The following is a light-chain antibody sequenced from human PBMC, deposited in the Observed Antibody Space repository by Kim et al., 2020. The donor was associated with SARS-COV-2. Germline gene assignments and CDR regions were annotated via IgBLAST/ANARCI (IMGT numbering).Light chain of an antibody. CDR2: SAS. CDR1: QSIGSDY. V-gene: IGKV3-20*01. J-gene: IGKJ4*01. Sequence: LPPGARATLPCRASQSIGSDYLAWYQQKPGQAPRLLIYSASRRATGIPDRFGGSGSETDFTLTISRLEPDDFAVYYCQQYGGSVTFGGGTKVDIK. CDR3: QQYGGSVT.